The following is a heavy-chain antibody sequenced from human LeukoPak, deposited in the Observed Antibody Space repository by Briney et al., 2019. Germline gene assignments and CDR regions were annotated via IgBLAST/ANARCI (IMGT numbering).Heavy chain of an antibody. CDR3: ATATVDSIGHY. CDR2: FDHEDGET. D-gene: IGHD3-22*01. CDR1: GYTLTELS. V-gene: IGHV1-24*01. J-gene: IGHJ4*02. Sequence: GASVKVSCKVSGYTLTELSMHWVRQAPGKGLEWMGVFDHEDGETIYAQKFQGRVTMTEDTSTDTDYMELSSLRSEDPAVYYCATATVDSIGHYWGQGTLVTVSS.